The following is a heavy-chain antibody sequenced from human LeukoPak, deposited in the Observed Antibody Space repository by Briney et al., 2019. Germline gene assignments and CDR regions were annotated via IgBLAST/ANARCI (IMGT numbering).Heavy chain of an antibody. CDR3: ARGFSYGSYYYYYYMDV. J-gene: IGHJ6*03. Sequence: ASVKVSCKASGYTFTSYDINRVRQATGQGLEWMGWMNPNSGNTGYAQKFQGRVTITRNTSISTAYMELSSLRSEDTAVYYCARGFSYGSYYYYYYMDVWGKGTTVTVSS. CDR2: MNPNSGNT. CDR1: GYTFTSYD. D-gene: IGHD5-18*01. V-gene: IGHV1-8*03.